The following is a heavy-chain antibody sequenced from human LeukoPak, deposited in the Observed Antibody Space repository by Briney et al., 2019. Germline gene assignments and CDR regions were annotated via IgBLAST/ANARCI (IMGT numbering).Heavy chain of an antibody. Sequence: ASVKVSCKASGYTFTKYFMHWVRQAPGQGLEWMGIINPRVGSTGYAQKFQGRITMTTDMSTRTVYMELSSLESEDTAVYYCARRDCVGDCYSNWFDPWGQGTLVTASS. J-gene: IGHJ5*02. CDR2: INPRVGST. V-gene: IGHV1-46*01. CDR1: GYTFTKYF. D-gene: IGHD2-21*02. CDR3: ARRDCVGDCYSNWFDP.